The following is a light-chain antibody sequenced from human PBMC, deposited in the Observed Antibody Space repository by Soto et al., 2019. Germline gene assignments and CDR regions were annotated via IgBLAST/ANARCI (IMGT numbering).Light chain of an antibody. CDR2: GAS. CDR3: QQYGTSPRT. CDR1: QSVSSNS. Sequence: EIVLTQSPGTLSLSPGERATLSCRASQSVSSNSLVWYQQKPGQAPRLLIYGASSRATGIPDRFSGSGSGTDFTLTISRLEPEDFAVYSCQQYGTSPRTFGHGTKVEIK. J-gene: IGKJ1*01. V-gene: IGKV3-20*01.